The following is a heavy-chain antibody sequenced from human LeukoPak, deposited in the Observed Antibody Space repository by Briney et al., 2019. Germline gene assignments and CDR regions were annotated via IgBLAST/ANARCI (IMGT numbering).Heavy chain of an antibody. CDR1: GGSIGSYY. V-gene: IGHV4-59*08. D-gene: IGHD1-26*01. J-gene: IGHJ4*02. Sequence: SGTLSLTCTVSGGSIGSYYWSWIRQPPGKGLEWIGYIYYSGSTNYSPSLKSRVTISLDTSKNQFSLKLSSVTAADTAVYYCARSSLMVGATLFDYWGQGTLVTVSS. CDR3: ARSSLMVGATLFDY. CDR2: IYYSGST.